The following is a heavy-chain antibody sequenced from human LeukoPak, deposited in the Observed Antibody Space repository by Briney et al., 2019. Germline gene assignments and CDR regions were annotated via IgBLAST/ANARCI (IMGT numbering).Heavy chain of an antibody. V-gene: IGHV4-4*07. Sequence: SETLSLTCTVSGGSISSYYWSWIRQPAGKGLEWIGRIYTSGSTNYNPSLKSRVTMSVDTSKNQFSLKLSSVTAADTAVYYCARGGFSYYDSSGCLNFDYWGQGTLVTVSS. D-gene: IGHD3-22*01. CDR2: IYTSGST. CDR1: GGSISSYY. J-gene: IGHJ4*02. CDR3: ARGGFSYYDSSGCLNFDY.